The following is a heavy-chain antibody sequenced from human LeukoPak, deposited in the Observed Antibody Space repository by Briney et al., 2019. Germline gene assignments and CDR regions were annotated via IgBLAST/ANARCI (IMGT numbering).Heavy chain of an antibody. CDR1: GYTFTSYG. D-gene: IGHD3-3*01. V-gene: IGHV1-18*04. J-gene: IGHJ4*02. CDR2: ISAYNGNT. CDR3: AREGLFGVVTREYFDY. Sequence: ASVKVSCKASGYTFTSYGISWVRQAPGQGLEWMGWISAYNGNTNYAQKFQGRVTITADKSTSTAYMELSSLRSEDTAVYYCAREGLFGVVTREYFDYWGQGTLVTVSS.